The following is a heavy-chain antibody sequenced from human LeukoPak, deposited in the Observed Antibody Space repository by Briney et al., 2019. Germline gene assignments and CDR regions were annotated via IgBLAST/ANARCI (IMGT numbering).Heavy chain of an antibody. CDR2: ISGSGGST. CDR3: ATDTSAIFDS. CDR1: GFTFSSYA. V-gene: IGHV3-23*01. D-gene: IGHD2-2*01. Sequence: GGSLRLSCAASGFTFSSYAMTWVRQAPGEGREWVSAISGSGGSTYHADSVKGRFTISRDNSKSTLYLQMNSLRAEDTAVYFCATDTSAIFDSWGQGTLVTVSS. J-gene: IGHJ4*02.